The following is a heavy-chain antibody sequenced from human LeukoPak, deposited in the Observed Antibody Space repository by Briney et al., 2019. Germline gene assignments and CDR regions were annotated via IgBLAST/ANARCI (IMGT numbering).Heavy chain of an antibody. CDR2: IKQDGSET. CDR3: ARAPTSYGAAMDYYYGMDV. Sequence: GGSLRLSCAASGFTFTTYWMTWVRQAPGKGLEWVANIKQDGSETYYVDSVKGRFTISRDNAKNSLYLQMNSLRAEDTAVYYCARAPTSYGAAMDYYYGMDVWGQGTTVTVSS. J-gene: IGHJ6*02. V-gene: IGHV3-7*01. D-gene: IGHD2-2*01. CDR1: GFTFTTYW.